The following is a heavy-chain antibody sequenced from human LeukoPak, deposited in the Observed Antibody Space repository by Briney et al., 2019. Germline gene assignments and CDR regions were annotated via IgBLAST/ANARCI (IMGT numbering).Heavy chain of an antibody. V-gene: IGHV4-38-2*02. J-gene: IGHJ4*02. D-gene: IGHD3-16*01. Sequence: SETLSLTCTVPAYSISSAYYWGWIRQPPGKGLEWIGSIYHSGSTYYNPSLKSRVTISVDTSKNQFSLRLTSVTAADTAVYYCARQLDHYDNIYYFDYWGQGTLVTVSS. CDR3: ARQLDHYDNIYYFDY. CDR2: IYHSGST. CDR1: AYSISSAYY.